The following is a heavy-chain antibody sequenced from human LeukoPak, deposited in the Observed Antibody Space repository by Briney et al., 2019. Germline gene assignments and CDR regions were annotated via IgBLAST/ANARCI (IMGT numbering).Heavy chain of an antibody. D-gene: IGHD4-17*01. CDR2: MYSGGTT. V-gene: IGHV3-53*01. CDR1: GFIVNRNY. CDR3: ARGPVTRFEI. J-gene: IGHJ3*02. Sequence: GGSLSLPCAVSGFIVNRNYMSWVRGAPGKALECVSVMYSGGTTYYADPVKGRFTISKDNSNNTLYLQMNSLRAEDTALYYCARGPVTRFEIWGQGTMVTVSS.